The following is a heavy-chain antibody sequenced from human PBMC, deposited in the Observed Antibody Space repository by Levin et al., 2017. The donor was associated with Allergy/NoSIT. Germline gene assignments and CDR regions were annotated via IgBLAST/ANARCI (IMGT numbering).Heavy chain of an antibody. CDR2: IYYSGST. CDR1: GGSISSYY. Sequence: SQTLSLTCTVSGGSISSYYWSWIRQPPGKGLEWIGYIYYSGSTNYNPSLKSRVTISVDTSKNQFSLKLSSVTAADTAVYYCARNDPRSTCTGGVCYTEPYFDYWGQGTLVTVSS. CDR3: ARNDPRSTCTGGVCYTEPYFDY. J-gene: IGHJ4*02. V-gene: IGHV4-59*01. D-gene: IGHD2-8*02.